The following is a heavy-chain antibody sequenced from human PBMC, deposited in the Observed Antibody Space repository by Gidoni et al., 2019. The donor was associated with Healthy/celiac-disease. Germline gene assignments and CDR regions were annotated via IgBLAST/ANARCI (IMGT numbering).Heavy chain of an antibody. CDR3: AREYAAYYDFWSGYSDYYYYMDV. J-gene: IGHJ6*03. D-gene: IGHD3-3*01. Sequence: EVQLVESGGGLVKPGGSLRLSCAASGFPFSSYSMNWVRQAPGKGLEWVSSISSSSSYIYYADSVKGRFTISRDNAKNSLYLQMNSLRAEDTAVYYCAREYAAYYDFWSGYSDYYYYMDVWGKGTTVTVSS. CDR2: ISSSSSYI. CDR1: GFPFSSYS. V-gene: IGHV3-21*01.